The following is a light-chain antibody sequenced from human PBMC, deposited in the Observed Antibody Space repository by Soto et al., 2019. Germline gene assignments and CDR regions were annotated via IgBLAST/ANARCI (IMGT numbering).Light chain of an antibody. J-gene: IGLJ3*02. Sequence: QSVLTQPPSVSGAPGQRVTISCTGNSSNLGAGYDVHWYQQLPGTAPKLVIYGNRNRPSGVPERFSGSKSGTSASLAITGXXXXXXXXXYCQAYDYSLTASVFGGGTKVTVL. CDR2: GNR. CDR3: QAYDYSLTASV. CDR1: SSNLGAGYD. V-gene: IGLV1-40*01.